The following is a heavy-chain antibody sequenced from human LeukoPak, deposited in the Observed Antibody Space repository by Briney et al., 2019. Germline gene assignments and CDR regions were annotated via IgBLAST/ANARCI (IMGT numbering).Heavy chain of an antibody. CDR2: ISYDGSNK. J-gene: IGHJ4*02. V-gene: IGHV3-30-3*01. CDR1: GFTFSSYA. CDR3: ARDTYGDYSTFDY. Sequence: GGSLRLSCAASGFTFSSYAMHWVRQAPGMGLEWVAVISYDGSNKYYADSVKGRFTISRDNSKNTLYLQMNSLRAEDTAVYYCARDTYGDYSTFDYWGQGTLVTVSS. D-gene: IGHD4-17*01.